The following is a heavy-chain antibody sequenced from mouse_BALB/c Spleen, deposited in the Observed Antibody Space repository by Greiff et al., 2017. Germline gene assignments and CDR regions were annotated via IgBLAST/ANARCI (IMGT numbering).Heavy chain of an antibody. V-gene: IGHV3-6*02. CDR3: ARDGGNYFYAMDY. D-gene: IGHD2-1*01. J-gene: IGHJ4*01. Sequence: EVQLQESGPGLVKPSQSLSLTCSVTGYSITSGYYWYWIRQFPGNKLEWMGYISYDGSNNYNPSLKNRISITRDTSKNQFFLKLNSVTTEDTATYYCARDGGNYFYAMDYWGQGTSVTVSS. CDR1: GYSITSGYY. CDR2: ISYDGSN.